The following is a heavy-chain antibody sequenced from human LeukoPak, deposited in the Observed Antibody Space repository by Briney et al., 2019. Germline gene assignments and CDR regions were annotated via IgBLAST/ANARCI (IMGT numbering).Heavy chain of an antibody. CDR1: GYTFTSYA. J-gene: IGHJ4*02. D-gene: IGHD1-26*01. Sequence: ASVKVSCKASGYTFTSYAMHWVRQAPGQRLEWMGWINAGNGNTKYSQKFQGRVTITRDTSASTAYMELGSLRSEDTAVYYCARNGGSYRFDYWGQGTLVTVSS. CDR3: ARNGGSYRFDY. CDR2: INAGNGNT. V-gene: IGHV1-3*01.